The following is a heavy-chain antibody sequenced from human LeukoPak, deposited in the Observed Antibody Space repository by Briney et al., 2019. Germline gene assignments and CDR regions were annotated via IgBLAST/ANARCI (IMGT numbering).Heavy chain of an antibody. D-gene: IGHD2-8*01. CDR1: GFTFDDYG. CDR2: ISRNGGST. CDR3: AGGFRNGPFDC. Sequence: PGGSLRLSCEASGFTFDDYGMSWVRQPPGKGLEWVSGISRNGGSTDYADSVKGRFTISRDNAKNSHFLQLNSLRVEDTAFYYWAGGFRNGPFDCWGQGPLVTVSS. V-gene: IGHV3-20*04. J-gene: IGHJ4*02.